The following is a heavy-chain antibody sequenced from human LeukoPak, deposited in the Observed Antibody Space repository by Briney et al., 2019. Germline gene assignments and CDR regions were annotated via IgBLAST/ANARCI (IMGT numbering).Heavy chain of an antibody. D-gene: IGHD3-22*01. CDR1: GYTFTGYY. CDR3: ARAVYYDSSGYFLGTTKYYFDY. V-gene: IGHV1-2*02. J-gene: IGHJ4*02. Sequence: ASVTVSCKASGYTFTGYYMHWVRQAPGQGLEWMGWINPNSGATNYAQTFQGRVTMTRDTSITTAYMELSRLRSDDTAVYYCARAVYYDSSGYFLGTTKYYFDYWGQGTLVTVSS. CDR2: INPNSGAT.